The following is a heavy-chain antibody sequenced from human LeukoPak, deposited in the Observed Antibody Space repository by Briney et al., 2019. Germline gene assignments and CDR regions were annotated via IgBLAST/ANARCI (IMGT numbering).Heavy chain of an antibody. CDR3: AREGYCSSTSCYGREPDY. CDR2: ISAYNGNT. D-gene: IGHD2-2*01. CDR1: GYTFTIYG. V-gene: IGHV1-18*01. J-gene: IGHJ4*02. Sequence: ASVKVSCKASGYTFTIYGISWVRQAPGQGLEWMGWISAYNGNTNYAQKLQGRVTMTTDTSTSTAYMELRSLRSDDTAVYYCAREGYCSSTSCYGREPDYWGQGALVTVSS.